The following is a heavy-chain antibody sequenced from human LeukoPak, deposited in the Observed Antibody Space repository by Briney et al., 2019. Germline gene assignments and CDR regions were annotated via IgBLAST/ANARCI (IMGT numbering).Heavy chain of an antibody. J-gene: IGHJ4*02. D-gene: IGHD3-10*01. CDR2: IWYDGSNK. CDR1: GFTFSSYG. Sequence: GGSLRLSCAASGFTFSSYGMHWVRQAPGKGLEWVAVIWYDGSNKYYADSVKGRFTTSRDNSKNTLYLQMNSLRAEDTAVYYCAREYYYGSGSRDPIFDYWGQGTLVTVSS. V-gene: IGHV3-33*01. CDR3: AREYYYGSGSRDPIFDY.